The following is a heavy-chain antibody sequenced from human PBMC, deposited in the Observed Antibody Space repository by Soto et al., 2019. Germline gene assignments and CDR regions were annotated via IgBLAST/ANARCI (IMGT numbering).Heavy chain of an antibody. D-gene: IGHD3-22*01. CDR2: IYYRGST. V-gene: IGHV4-39*01. CDR1: GGSISSSSYY. Sequence: QLQLQESGPGLVKPSETLSLTCTVSGGSISSSSYYWGWIRQPPGKGLEWIGSIYYRGSTDYNPSLTGRVTIAVDTSKKQFSLKLSSVNAADTAVYYCARQEDTYYYDSSGDYWSWGQGTLVTVSS. J-gene: IGHJ5*02. CDR3: ARQEDTYYYDSSGDYWS.